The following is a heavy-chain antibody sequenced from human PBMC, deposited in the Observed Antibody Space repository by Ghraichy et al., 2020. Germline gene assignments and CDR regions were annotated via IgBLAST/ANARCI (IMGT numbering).Heavy chain of an antibody. J-gene: IGHJ4*02. D-gene: IGHD6-13*01. CDR2: INHSGST. CDR1: GGSFSGYY. CDR3: ARSRADSKAPIAAAGTGDY. V-gene: IGHV4-34*01. Sequence: SETLSLTCAVYGGSFSGYYWSWIRQPPGKGLEWIGEINHSGSTNYNPSLKSRVTISVDTSKNQFSLKLSSVTAADTAVYYCARSRADSKAPIAAAGTGDYWGQGTLVTVSS.